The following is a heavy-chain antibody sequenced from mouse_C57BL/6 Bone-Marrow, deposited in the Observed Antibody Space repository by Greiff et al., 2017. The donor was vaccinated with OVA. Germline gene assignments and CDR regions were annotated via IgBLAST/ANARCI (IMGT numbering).Heavy chain of an antibody. V-gene: IGHV1-82*01. D-gene: IGHD3-1*01. CDR2: IYPGDGGT. CDR1: GYAFSSYW. Sequence: QVQLQQPGPELVKPGASVKLSCKASGYAFSSYWMNWVKQRPGQGLEWIGRIYPGDGGTNYNGKFKGKATLTADKSSSTAYMQHSSLTSEDSAVYVCASGISWAWFAYWGQGTLVTVSA. J-gene: IGHJ3*01. CDR3: ASGISWAWFAY.